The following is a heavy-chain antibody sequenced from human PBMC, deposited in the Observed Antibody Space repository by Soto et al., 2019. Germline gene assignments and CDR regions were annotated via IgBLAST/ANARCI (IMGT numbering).Heavy chain of an antibody. CDR3: ARDPPPPDY. Sequence: GASVKVSCKASGCTFASYAINWMRQAPGQGLEWMGWISAYNGNTNYAQKLQGRVTMTTDTSTSTAYMELRSLRSDDTAVYYCARDPPPPDYWGQGTLVTVSS. V-gene: IGHV1-18*01. CDR2: ISAYNGNT. CDR1: GCTFASYA. J-gene: IGHJ4*02.